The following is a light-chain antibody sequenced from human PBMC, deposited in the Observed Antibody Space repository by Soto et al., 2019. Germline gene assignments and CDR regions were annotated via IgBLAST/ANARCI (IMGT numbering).Light chain of an antibody. CDR2: GAS. J-gene: IGKJ5*01. CDR3: QQYGSSPPIT. V-gene: IGKV3-20*01. CDR1: HSVSSSY. Sequence: EIVLTQSPGTLSSSPGERATLSCRASHSVSSSYVAWYQQKPGQAPRLLIYGASSRATGIPDRFSGSGSGTDFTLTISRLEPEDFAVYYGQQYGSSPPITFGQGTRLEIK.